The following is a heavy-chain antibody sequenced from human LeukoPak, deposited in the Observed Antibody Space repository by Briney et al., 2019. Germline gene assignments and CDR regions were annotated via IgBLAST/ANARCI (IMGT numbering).Heavy chain of an antibody. D-gene: IGHD6-13*01. CDR1: GFTFSTYW. J-gene: IGHJ4*02. CDR3: SRDREQQPTFDY. V-gene: IGHV3-74*01. CDR2: ISSDGSST. Sequence: GGSLRLSCAASGFTFSTYWMHWVRQAPGKGLVCVSRISSDGSSTNYADSVKGRFTISRDNAKNTLYLQMNSLRAEDTAVYFCSRDREQQPTFDYWGLGTLVTVSS.